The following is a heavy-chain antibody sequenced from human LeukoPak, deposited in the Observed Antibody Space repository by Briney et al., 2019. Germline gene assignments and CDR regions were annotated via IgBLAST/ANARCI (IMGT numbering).Heavy chain of an antibody. V-gene: IGHV3-23*01. CDR2: ISASGEST. Sequence: GGSLRLSCAASGFTFSSYAMCWVRQAPGKGLEWVSSISASGESTYNADSVRGRFTISRDNSKNTLYLQLNSLRAEDTDIYYCAKGEWGLSYLFDYWGQGTLVIVSS. CDR1: GFTFSSYA. CDR3: AKGEWGLSYLFDY. D-gene: IGHD1-26*01. J-gene: IGHJ4*02.